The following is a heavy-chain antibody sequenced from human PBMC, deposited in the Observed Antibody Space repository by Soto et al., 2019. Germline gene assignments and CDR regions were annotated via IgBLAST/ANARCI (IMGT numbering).Heavy chain of an antibody. CDR2: ISAYNGNT. Sequence: ASVKVSCKASGYTFTSYGISWVRQAPGQGLEWMGWISAYNGNTNYAQKLQGRVTMTTDTSTSTAYMELRSLRSDDTAVYYCARDQNYYDSSAQNWFDPWGQGTLVTVSS. CDR3: ARDQNYYDSSAQNWFDP. D-gene: IGHD3-22*01. CDR1: GYTFTSYG. V-gene: IGHV1-18*01. J-gene: IGHJ5*02.